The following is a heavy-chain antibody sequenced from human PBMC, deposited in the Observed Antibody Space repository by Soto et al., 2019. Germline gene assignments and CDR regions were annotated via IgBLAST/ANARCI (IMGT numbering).Heavy chain of an antibody. CDR2: IYYSGST. D-gene: IGHD3-10*01. J-gene: IGHJ3*02. CDR1: GASVSSGSYY. V-gene: IGHV4-61*01. Sequence: SETLSLTCTVSGASVSSGSYYWSWIRQPPGKGLEWIGYIYYSGSTNYNPSLKSRVTISVDTSKNQFSLKLSSVTAADTAVYYCARERGDDAFDIWGQGTMVTVSS. CDR3: ARERGDDAFDI.